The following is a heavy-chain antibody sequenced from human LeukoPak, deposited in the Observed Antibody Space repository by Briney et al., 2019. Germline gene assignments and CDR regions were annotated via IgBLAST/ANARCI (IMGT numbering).Heavy chain of an antibody. CDR3: GRESFGGHCSLTGCYQYTWVDP. CDR2: IHKSGST. V-gene: IGHV4-59*11. CDR1: GGSISSLY. J-gene: IGHJ5*02. Sequence: SETLSLTCTVSGGSISSLYWTWIRQPPGKGLEWIGNIHKSGSTNYNPSLKSRVTISVDTAKNQFSLRLNSVTAADTAVYYCGRESFGGHCSLTGCYQYTWVDPWGQGSLVTVSS. D-gene: IGHD1-14*01.